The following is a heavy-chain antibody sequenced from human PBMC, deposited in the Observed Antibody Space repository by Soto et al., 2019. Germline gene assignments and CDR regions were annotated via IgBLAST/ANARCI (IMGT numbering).Heavy chain of an antibody. CDR3: ARDEKYYGSGTYYKGPFDY. CDR1: GFAFSIHA. Sequence: GGSLRLSCAASGFAFSIHAMSWVRQAPGKGLEWVSGLSGSGSNAFYADSVRGRFTISRDNSKNTVHLQMSSLRVDDTAVYYCARDEKYYGSGTYYKGPFDYWGQGTLVTVSS. V-gene: IGHV3-23*01. J-gene: IGHJ4*02. CDR2: LSGSGSNA. D-gene: IGHD3-10*01.